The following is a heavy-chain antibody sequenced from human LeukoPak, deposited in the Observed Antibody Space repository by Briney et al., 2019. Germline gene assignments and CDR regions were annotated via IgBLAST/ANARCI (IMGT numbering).Heavy chain of an antibody. D-gene: IGHD6-13*01. CDR2: ISYDGSNK. CDR1: GFTFSSYG. J-gene: IGHJ6*02. CDR3: ANDLAAAGTDYYYGMDV. V-gene: IGHV3-30*18. Sequence: GGSLRLSCAASGFTFSSYGMHWVRQAPGKGLERVAVISYDGSNKYYADSVKGRFTISRDNSKNTLYLQMNSLRAEDTAVYYCANDLAAAGTDYYYGMDVWGQGTTVTVSS.